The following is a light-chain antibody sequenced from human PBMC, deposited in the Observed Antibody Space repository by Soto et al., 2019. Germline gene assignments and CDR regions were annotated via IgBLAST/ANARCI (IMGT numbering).Light chain of an antibody. CDR1: QSISSW. Sequence: DIQMTQSPSTLSASVGDRVTITCRASQSISSWLAWYQQKPGKXPXXLIYDASSLESGVPSRFSGSGSGTEFTLTISSLQPDDFATYYCQQYNSYRTFGQGTKVDNK. CDR3: QQYNSYRT. V-gene: IGKV1-5*01. J-gene: IGKJ1*01. CDR2: DAS.